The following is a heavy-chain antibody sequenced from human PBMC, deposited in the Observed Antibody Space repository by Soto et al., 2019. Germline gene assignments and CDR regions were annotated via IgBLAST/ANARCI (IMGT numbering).Heavy chain of an antibody. D-gene: IGHD3-16*01. CDR1: GDSINGYY. V-gene: IGHV4-59*08. J-gene: IGHJ4*02. CDR3: GRPRTPVPAPSASPAVGVFFFDP. CDR2: IYYSGST. Sequence: PSETLSLTCSVSGDSINGYYWSWIRQPPGKGLEWIGYIYYSGSTNYNPSLKSRVTISVDTSKNQFSLKLSSVTAADTAVYYCGRPRTPVPAPSASPAVGVFFFDPWGEG.